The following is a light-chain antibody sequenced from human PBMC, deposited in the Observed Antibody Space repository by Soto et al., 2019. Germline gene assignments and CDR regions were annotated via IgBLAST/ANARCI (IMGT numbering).Light chain of an antibody. CDR2: DAS. CDR3: QHRSNWLT. CDR1: QSLSSY. Sequence: EIVMTQSPATLSVSPGERATLSCRASQSLSSYLAWYQQKPGQAPRLLIYDASNRATGIPARFSGSGSGTDFTLTISSLEPEDFAVYYCQHRSNWLTFGGGTKVDIK. J-gene: IGKJ4*01. V-gene: IGKV3-11*01.